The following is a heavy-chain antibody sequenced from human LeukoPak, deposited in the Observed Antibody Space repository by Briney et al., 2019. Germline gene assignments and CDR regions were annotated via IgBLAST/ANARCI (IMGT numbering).Heavy chain of an antibody. J-gene: IGHJ4*02. CDR3: ARARDGYYTD. Sequence: PSETLSLTCTVSGGSISSYYWSWIRQPPGKGLEWIGYIYYSGSTNYNPSLNSRVTISVDTSKNQFSLKLSSVTAADTAVYYCARARDGYYTDWGQGTLVTVSS. V-gene: IGHV4-59*01. CDR1: GGSISSYY. CDR2: IYYSGST. D-gene: IGHD5-24*01.